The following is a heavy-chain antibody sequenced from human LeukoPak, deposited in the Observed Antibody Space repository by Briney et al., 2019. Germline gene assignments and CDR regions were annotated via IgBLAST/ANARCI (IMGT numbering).Heavy chain of an antibody. CDR1: GFTFSSYA. CDR3: AKAIIPSYYYDSSGYYYGLDY. J-gene: IGHJ4*02. D-gene: IGHD3-22*01. Sequence: GGSLRLSCAASGFTFSSYAMSWVRQAPGKGLEWVSAISGSGGSTYYADSVKGRFTISRDNSKNTLYLQMNSLRAEDTAVYYCAKAIIPSYYYDSSGYYYGLDYWGQGTLVTASS. V-gene: IGHV3-23*01. CDR2: ISGSGGST.